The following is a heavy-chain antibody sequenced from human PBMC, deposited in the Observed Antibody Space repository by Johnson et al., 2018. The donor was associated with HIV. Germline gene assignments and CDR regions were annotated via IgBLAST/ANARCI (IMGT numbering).Heavy chain of an antibody. V-gene: IGHV3-30*04. J-gene: IGHJ3*02. D-gene: IGHD3-9*01. CDR2: ISYDGSDK. CDR3: AKYYDILTGRNTLRDAFDI. Sequence: QVQLVESGGGVVQPGRSLRLSCAASGFTFSSYAFHWVRQAPAKGLEWVASISYDGSDKYHADSVKGRFTISRDSSKNTLYLEMNTLRPEDTAMYYCAKYYDILTGRNTLRDAFDIWGQGTMVTVSS. CDR1: GFTFSSYA.